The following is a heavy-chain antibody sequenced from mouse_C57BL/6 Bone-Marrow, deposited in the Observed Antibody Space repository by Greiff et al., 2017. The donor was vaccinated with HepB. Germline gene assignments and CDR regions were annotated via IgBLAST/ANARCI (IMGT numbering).Heavy chain of an antibody. CDR1: GYTFTSYW. CDR2: INPSNGGT. D-gene: IGHD2-2*01. J-gene: IGHJ1*03. CDR3: ARDHYGNDVRYFDV. Sequence: QVQLQQPGPELVKPGASVKLSCKASGYTFTSYWMHWVKQRPGQGLEWIGNINPSNGGTNYNEKFKSKATLTVDKSSSTAYMQLSSLTSEDSAVYYCARDHYGNDVRYFDVWGTGTTVTVSS. V-gene: IGHV1-53*01.